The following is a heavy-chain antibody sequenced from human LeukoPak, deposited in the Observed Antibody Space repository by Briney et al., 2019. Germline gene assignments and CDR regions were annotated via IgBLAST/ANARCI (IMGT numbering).Heavy chain of an antibody. CDR1: GYTFTDYY. D-gene: IGHD3-22*01. V-gene: IGHV1-2*02. Sequence: ASVKVSCKASGYTFTDYYMHWVRQAPGQGLEWMGWINPNSGGTNYAQKFQGRVTMTRDTSISTAYMELSRLRSDDTAVYYCAREGYYDNSGYYPLDYWGQGTLVTVSS. CDR2: INPNSGGT. CDR3: AREGYYDNSGYYPLDY. J-gene: IGHJ4*02.